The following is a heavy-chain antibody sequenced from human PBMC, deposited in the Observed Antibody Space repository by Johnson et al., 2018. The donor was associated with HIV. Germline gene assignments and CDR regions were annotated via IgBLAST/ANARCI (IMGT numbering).Heavy chain of an antibody. Sequence: VQLVESGGGLIQPGGSLRLSCAASGLTFSSYWMSWVRQAPGKGLEWVANIKQDGSEKYYVGSVKGRFTISRDNAKNSLFLQMDSLRAEDTAVYFCARPPAYLYKAAFSIWGQGTMVTVSS. V-gene: IGHV3-7*03. D-gene: IGHD3-16*02. CDR3: ARPPAYLYKAAFSI. CDR1: GLTFSSYW. CDR2: IKQDGSEK. J-gene: IGHJ3*02.